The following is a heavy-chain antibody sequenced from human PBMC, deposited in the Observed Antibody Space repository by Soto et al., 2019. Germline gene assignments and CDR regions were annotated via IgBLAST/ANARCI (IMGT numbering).Heavy chain of an antibody. CDR1: GGSISSYY. J-gene: IGHJ6*02. CDR3: ARGIFGVTHMDV. Sequence: SETLSLTCTVSGGSISSYYWSWIRQPPGKGLEWIGYIYYSGSTNYNPSLKSRVTISVDTSKNQFSLKLSSVTAADTAVYYCARGIFGVTHMDVWGQGTTVTVSS. V-gene: IGHV4-59*01. D-gene: IGHD3-3*01. CDR2: IYYSGST.